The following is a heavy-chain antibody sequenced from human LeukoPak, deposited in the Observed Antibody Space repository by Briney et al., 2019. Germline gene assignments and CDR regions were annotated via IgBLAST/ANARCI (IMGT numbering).Heavy chain of an antibody. V-gene: IGHV3-48*03. CDR1: GFTFNTYE. CDR2: ISSSGATI. CDR3: AKDPPVLRYFDWYPSYYYYMDV. D-gene: IGHD3-9*01. J-gene: IGHJ6*03. Sequence: GGSLRLSCAASGFTFNTYEMNWVRQAPGKGLEWVSYISSSGATIHYADSVKGRFTVSRDNAKNSLYLQMNSLRAEDTAVYYCAKDPPVLRYFDWYPSYYYYMDVWGKGTTVTVSS.